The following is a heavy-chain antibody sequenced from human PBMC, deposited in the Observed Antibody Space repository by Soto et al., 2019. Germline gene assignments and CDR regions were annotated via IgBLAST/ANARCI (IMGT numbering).Heavy chain of an antibody. J-gene: IGHJ4*02. CDR2: ISGSGGST. V-gene: IGHV3-23*01. Sequence: PGGSLRLSCAASGFTFSSYGMSWVRQAPGKGLEGGSGISGSGGSTYYADSVKGRFTISRDITKQTLNLKMNSLSPDEKAMYYCARNGVSSTENTWNYGTYFDYWGREPWSPSPQ. D-gene: IGHD1-7*01. CDR1: GFTFSSYG. CDR3: ARNGVSSTENTWNYGTYFDY.